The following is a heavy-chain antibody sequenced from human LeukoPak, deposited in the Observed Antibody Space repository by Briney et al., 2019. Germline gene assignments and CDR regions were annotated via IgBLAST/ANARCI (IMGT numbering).Heavy chain of an antibody. J-gene: IGHJ6*02. CDR3: AAIGWEYSTSPLPMDV. Sequence: SVKVSCKASGFTFTSSAVQWVRQARGQRLEWIGWIVVCSGNANYAQKFQERVTITRDMSTSTAYMELSSLRSEDTAVYYCAAIGWEYSTSPLPMDVWGRGTTVTVSS. CDR2: IVVCSGNA. D-gene: IGHD6-6*01. CDR1: GFTFTSSA. V-gene: IGHV1-58*01.